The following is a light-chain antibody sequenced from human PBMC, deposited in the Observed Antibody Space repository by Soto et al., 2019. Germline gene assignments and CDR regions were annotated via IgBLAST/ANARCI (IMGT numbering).Light chain of an antibody. CDR1: QSISSW. J-gene: IGKJ4*01. CDR3: QQYSSHDLLT. V-gene: IGKV1-5*01. CDR2: DAS. Sequence: DIQMTQSPATLSASVGDRVTITCRASQSISSWLAWYQEKPGRAPKLLIYDASTSESGVPSRFSGSGSGTEFTLTISSLQPDDFATYYCQQYSSHDLLTFGGGTKVEIK.